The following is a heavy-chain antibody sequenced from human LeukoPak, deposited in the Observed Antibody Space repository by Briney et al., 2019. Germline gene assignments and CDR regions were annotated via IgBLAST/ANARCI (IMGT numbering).Heavy chain of an antibody. D-gene: IGHD5-24*01. J-gene: IGHJ4*02. CDR1: GGSISYYY. Sequence: SETLSLTCTVSGGSISYYYWGWIRQPPGKGLEWIGYIYYNGNTDYNPSLKSRVTMSVDTSRNQFSLRLTSVTAADTAVYYCARAGPRRDGYNVDYWGQGTLVTVSS. CDR2: IYYNGNT. V-gene: IGHV4-59*01. CDR3: ARAGPRRDGYNVDY.